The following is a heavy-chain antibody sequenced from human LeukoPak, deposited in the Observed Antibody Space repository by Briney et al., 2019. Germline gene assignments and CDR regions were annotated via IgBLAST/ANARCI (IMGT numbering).Heavy chain of an antibody. CDR2: IRYDGSNK. CDR3: AKVKPLGYCSGGSCYQEYYFDY. V-gene: IGHV3-30*02. J-gene: IGHJ4*02. Sequence: PGGSLRLSCAASGFTFSSYGMHWVRQAPGKGLEWVAFIRYDGSNKYYADSVKGRFTISRDNSKNTLYLQMNSLRAEDTAVYYCAKVKPLGYCSGGSCYQEYYFDYWGQGTLVTVSS. CDR1: GFTFSSYG. D-gene: IGHD2-15*01.